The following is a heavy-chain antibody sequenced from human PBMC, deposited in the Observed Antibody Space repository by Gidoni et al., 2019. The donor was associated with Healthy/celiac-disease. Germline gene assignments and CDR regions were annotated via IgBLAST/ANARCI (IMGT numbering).Heavy chain of an antibody. D-gene: IGHD2-21*01. J-gene: IGHJ6*03. V-gene: IGHV4-59*01. CDR2: IYYSGST. CDR1: ERCLSSYY. CDR3: ARVPYISRDYYMDV. Sequence: VQLQETSPGLVKPSEKLSLNCTVQERCLSSYYWSWIREPPGKGMEWIGYIYYSGSTNYNPSLKSRVTMSVDTSKNQFSLKLSSVTAADTAVYYCARVPYISRDYYMDVWGKGTTVTVSS.